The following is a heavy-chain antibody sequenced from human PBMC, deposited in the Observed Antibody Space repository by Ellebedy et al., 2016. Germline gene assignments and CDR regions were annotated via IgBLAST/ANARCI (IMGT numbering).Heavy chain of an antibody. CDR3: ARAEGYSSSWTTIDY. CDR1: GYTFTSYG. CDR2: ISAYNGNT. J-gene: IGHJ4*02. V-gene: IGHV1-18*01. D-gene: IGHD6-13*01. Sequence: ASVKVSXXASGYTFTSYGTSWVRQAPGQGLEWMGWISAYNGNTNYAQKFQGWVTMTRDTSISTAYMELSRLRSDDTAVYYCARAEGYSSSWTTIDYWGQGTLVTVSS.